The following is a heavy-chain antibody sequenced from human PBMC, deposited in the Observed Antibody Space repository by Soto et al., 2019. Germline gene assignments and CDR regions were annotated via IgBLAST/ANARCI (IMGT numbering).Heavy chain of an antibody. CDR3: ARYIAASGTYYLDF. CDR2: IYHSGST. CDR1: GGSISSNNW. V-gene: IGHV4-4*02. J-gene: IGHJ4*02. D-gene: IGHD6-13*01. Sequence: QVQLEESGPGLAKPSGTLSLTCTVSGGSISSNNWWSWVRQPPGKGLEWIGEIYHSGSTNYNPSRKSRVIISVDTSKNQFSLRLSSVTAADTAVYYCARYIAASGTYYLDFWGQGTLVTVSS.